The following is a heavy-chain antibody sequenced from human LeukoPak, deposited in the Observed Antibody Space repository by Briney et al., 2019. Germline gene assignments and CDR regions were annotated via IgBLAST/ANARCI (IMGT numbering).Heavy chain of an antibody. V-gene: IGHV4-34*01. CDR2: INHSGST. Sequence: SETLSLTCTVSGGSISSYYWSWIRQPPGKGLEWIGEINHSGSTNYNPSLKSRVTISVDTSKNQFSLKLSSVTAADTAVYYCARIAYDSSAYYFDYWGQGTLVTVSS. CDR3: ARIAYDSSAYYFDY. CDR1: GGSISSYY. J-gene: IGHJ4*02. D-gene: IGHD3-22*01.